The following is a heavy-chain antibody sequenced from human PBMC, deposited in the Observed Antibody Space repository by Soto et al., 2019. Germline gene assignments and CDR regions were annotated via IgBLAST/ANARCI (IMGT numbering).Heavy chain of an antibody. J-gene: IGHJ4*02. Sequence: SETLSLTCAVSGGSISSGGYSWSWIRQPPGKGLEWIGYIYHSGSTYYNPSLKSRVTISVDRSKNQFSLKLSSVTAADTAVYYCARGTHLNYFDYWGQGTPVTVSS. CDR3: ARGTHLNYFDY. CDR1: GGSISSGGYS. V-gene: IGHV4-30-2*01. CDR2: IYHSGST.